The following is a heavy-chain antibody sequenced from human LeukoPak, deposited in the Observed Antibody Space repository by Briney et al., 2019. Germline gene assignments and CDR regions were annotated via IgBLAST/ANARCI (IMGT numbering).Heavy chain of an antibody. CDR2: IDTTTGNP. Sequence: ASVKVSCKASGYPFSAHFLNWVRQAPGQGLEWMGNIDTTTGNPRYAQDFTGRFVFSLDTSVGTAYLQITSLKADDTAAYYCVRGTPTPGMDYWGQGTQVTVSS. V-gene: IGHV7-4-1*02. J-gene: IGHJ4*02. D-gene: IGHD3-10*01. CDR3: VRGTPTPGMDY. CDR1: GYPFSAHF.